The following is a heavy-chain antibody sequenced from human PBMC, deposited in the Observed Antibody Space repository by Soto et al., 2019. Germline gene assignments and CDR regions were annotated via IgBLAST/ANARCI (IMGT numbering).Heavy chain of an antibody. Sequence: ASVKVSCKASGYTFTSYGISWVRQAPGQGLEWMGWISAYNGNTNYAQKLQGRVTMTTDTSTSTAYMELRSLRSEDTAVYYCATARRGIAAAGLFDYWGQGTLVTVSS. V-gene: IGHV1-18*01. CDR2: ISAYNGNT. CDR1: GYTFTSYG. CDR3: ATARRGIAAAGLFDY. J-gene: IGHJ4*02. D-gene: IGHD6-13*01.